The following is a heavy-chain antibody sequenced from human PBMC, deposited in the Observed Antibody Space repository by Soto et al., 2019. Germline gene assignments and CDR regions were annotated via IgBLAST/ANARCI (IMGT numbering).Heavy chain of an antibody. Sequence: ASVKVSCLVSGYTLTELSMHWLRQAPGKGLEERGGFDPEDGETIYEQKFQGRLTMTEDTSTDTAYMELSSRRSEDTAGYYCATGLPAPSYYYGMDVWGQGTTVTVSS. CDR3: ATGLPAPSYYYGMDV. D-gene: IGHD3-16*01. J-gene: IGHJ6*02. V-gene: IGHV1-24*01. CDR2: FDPEDGET. CDR1: GYTLTELS.